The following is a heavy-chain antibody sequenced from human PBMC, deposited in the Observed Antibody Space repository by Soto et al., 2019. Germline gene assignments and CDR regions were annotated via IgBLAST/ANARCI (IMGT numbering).Heavy chain of an antibody. V-gene: IGHV4-4*07. J-gene: IGHJ6*02. CDR1: GASIAGSSY. Sequence: ETLSLTCSVSGASIAGSSYWSWIRQPAGKGLEWIGRFSLSGTTNYSPSLKSRVTISVDTSKNQFSLKLSSVTAADTAVYYCARGDFWSGYYRIPAGMDVWGQGTTVTVS. CDR3: ARGDFWSGYYRIPAGMDV. D-gene: IGHD3-3*01. CDR2: FSLSGTT.